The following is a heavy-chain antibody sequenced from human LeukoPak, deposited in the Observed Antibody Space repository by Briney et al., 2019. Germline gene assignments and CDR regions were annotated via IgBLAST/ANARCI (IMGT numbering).Heavy chain of an antibody. J-gene: IGHJ4*02. CDR3: VRDGSGWSFDF. CDR1: GFTFSSYA. CDR2: ITTSGGST. V-gene: IGHV3-23*01. D-gene: IGHD6-19*01. Sequence: GGSLRLSCAASGFTFSSYAMSWVRQAPGKGLEWVSSITTSGGSTSYADSVRGRFTISRDNSKNTLYLQMNSLRAEDTAVYYCVRDGSGWSFDFWGQGALVTVSS.